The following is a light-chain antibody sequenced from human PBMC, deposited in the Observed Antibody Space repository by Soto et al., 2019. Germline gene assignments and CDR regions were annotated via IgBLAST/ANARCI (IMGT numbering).Light chain of an antibody. V-gene: IGLV2-8*01. CDR2: EVS. J-gene: IGLJ1*01. CDR3: GSHGGNNILYV. CDR1: SSDVGNSKY. Sequence: QSALTQPPSASGSLGQSVTISCTGTSSDVGNSKYFSWYQQHPGKPPTLMIYEVSKRPSGVPDRFSGSKFGNTASLTVSGLQAEDEAVYHCGSHGGNNILYVFGTGTKLTVL.